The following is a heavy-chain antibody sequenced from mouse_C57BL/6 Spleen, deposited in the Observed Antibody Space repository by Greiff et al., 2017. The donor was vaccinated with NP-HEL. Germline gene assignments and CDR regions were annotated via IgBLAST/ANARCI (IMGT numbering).Heavy chain of an antibody. V-gene: IGHV5-16*01. CDR3: ARDGIENGQYYVDY. CDR1: GFTFSDYY. J-gene: IGHJ2*01. Sequence: EVQLVESEGGLVQPGSSMKLSCTASGFTFSDYYMAWVRQVPEKGLEWVANINYDGSSTYYLDSLKSRFIISRDNAKNILYLQMSSLKSEDTATYYCARDGIENGQYYVDYWGQGTTRTVSS. D-gene: IGHD1-1*01. CDR2: INYDGSST.